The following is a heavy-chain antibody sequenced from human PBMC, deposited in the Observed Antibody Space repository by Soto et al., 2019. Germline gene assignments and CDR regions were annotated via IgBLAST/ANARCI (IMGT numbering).Heavy chain of an antibody. V-gene: IGHV1-69*06. CDR3: ATTDSSGYFWIGVYYGMDV. CDR2: IIPIFGTA. D-gene: IGHD3-22*01. CDR1: GGTFSSYA. Sequence: SGKVSCKASGGTFSSYAISWVRQAPGQGLEWMGGIIPIFGTANYAQKFQGRVTITADKSTSTAYMELSSLRSEDTAVYYCATTDSSGYFWIGVYYGMDVWGQGTTVTVSS. J-gene: IGHJ6*02.